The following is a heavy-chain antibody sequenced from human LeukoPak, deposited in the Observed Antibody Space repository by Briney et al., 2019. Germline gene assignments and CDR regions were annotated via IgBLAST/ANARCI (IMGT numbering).Heavy chain of an antibody. V-gene: IGHV1-46*01. J-gene: IGHJ1*01. D-gene: IGHD2-15*01. CDR1: GYTFTNYY. Sequence: ASVKVSCKASGYTFTNYYMHWLRQAPGHRLEWMGILNPGGASTSYAQKFQGRVTMTRDTSTSTVYMELSSLRSEDTAVYYCARGAPVVVPSDYGPGYFRLWGQGTLVTVSS. CDR2: LNPGGAST. CDR3: ARGAPVVVPSDYGPGYFRL.